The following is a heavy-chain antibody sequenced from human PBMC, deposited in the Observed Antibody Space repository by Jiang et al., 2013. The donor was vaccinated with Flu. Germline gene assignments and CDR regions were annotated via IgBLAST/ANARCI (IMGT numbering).Heavy chain of an antibody. Sequence: GAEVKKPGASVKVSCKASGYTFTNYGISWVRQAPGQGLEWMGWISPHDGNTNYAQKFQGRVIVTTETSTSTAYMELRSLRSDDTAVYYCAREGYYGSGSYFIPGYWGQGTLVTVSS. CDR3: AREGYYGSGSYFIPGY. V-gene: IGHV1-18*01. D-gene: IGHD3-10*01. J-gene: IGHJ4*02. CDR2: ISPHDGNT. CDR1: GYTFTNYG.